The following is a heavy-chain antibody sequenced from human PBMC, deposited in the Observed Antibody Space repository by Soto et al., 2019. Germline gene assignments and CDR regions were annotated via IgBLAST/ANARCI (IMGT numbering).Heavy chain of an antibody. V-gene: IGHV1-69*04. D-gene: IGHD3-9*01. CDR3: ARDQRTQRGHLTGYYYMDV. Sequence: SVKVSCKASGGTFSSYTISWVRQAPGQGLEWMGRIIPILGIANYAQKFQGRVTTTADKSTSTAYMELSSLRSEDTAVYYCARDQRTQRGHLTGYYYMDVWGKGTTVTVSS. CDR2: IIPILGIA. CDR1: GGTFSSYT. J-gene: IGHJ6*03.